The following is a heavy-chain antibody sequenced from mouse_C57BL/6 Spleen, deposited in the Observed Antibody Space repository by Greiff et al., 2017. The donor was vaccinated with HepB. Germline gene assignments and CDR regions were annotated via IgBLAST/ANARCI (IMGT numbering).Heavy chain of an antibody. Sequence: QIQLQQPRAELVRPGTSVKLSCKASGYTFTSYWMHWVKQRPGRGLEWIGVIDPSDSYTNYNQKFKGKATLTVDTSSSTAYMQLSSLTSEDSAVYYCARGFDYYAMDYWGQGTSVTVSS. CDR2: IDPSDSYT. CDR3: ARGFDYYAMDY. CDR1: GYTFTSYW. V-gene: IGHV1-59*01. J-gene: IGHJ4*01.